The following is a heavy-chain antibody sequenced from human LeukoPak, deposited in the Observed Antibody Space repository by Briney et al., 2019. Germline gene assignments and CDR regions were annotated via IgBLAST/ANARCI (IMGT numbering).Heavy chain of an antibody. V-gene: IGHV3-74*01. Sequence: GGSLRLSCAASGFTFSSYAMSWVRQAPGKGLEWVSRINPDGSTTSYADSVKGRFTVSRDNAKNTLYLQMNSLRAEDTAVYYCARDLPGYSSSFNWFDPWGQGTLVTVSS. D-gene: IGHD6-13*01. CDR3: ARDLPGYSSSFNWFDP. CDR1: GFTFSSYA. CDR2: INPDGSTT. J-gene: IGHJ5*02.